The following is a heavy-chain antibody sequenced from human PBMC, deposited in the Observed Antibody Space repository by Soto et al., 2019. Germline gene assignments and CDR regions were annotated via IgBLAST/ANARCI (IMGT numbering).Heavy chain of an antibody. J-gene: IGHJ4*02. CDR3: ARHSDTAMVTVHY. CDR2: IYYSGST. Sequence: SETLCLTCTVSSGSITSSSYYWGWIRQPPGKGLEWIGSIYYSGSTYYNPSLKSRVTISVDTSKNQFSLKLSSVTAADTAVYYCARHSDTAMVTVHYWGQGTLVTVS. V-gene: IGHV4-39*01. D-gene: IGHD5-18*01. CDR1: SGSITSSSYY.